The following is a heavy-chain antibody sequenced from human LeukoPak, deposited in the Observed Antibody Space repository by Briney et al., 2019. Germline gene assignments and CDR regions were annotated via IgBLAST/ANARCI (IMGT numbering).Heavy chain of an antibody. CDR3: ARDASLGGLTTVTTSGWIDP. J-gene: IGHJ5*02. Sequence: SETLSLTCTVSGGSISSYYWSWIRQPAGKGLEWIGRIYTSGSTNYNPSLKSRVTISVDKSKNQFSLKLSSVTATDTAVYYCARDASLGGLTTVTTSGWIDPWGQATLVTVSS. CDR2: IYTSGST. CDR1: GGSISSYY. D-gene: IGHD4-17*01. V-gene: IGHV4-4*07.